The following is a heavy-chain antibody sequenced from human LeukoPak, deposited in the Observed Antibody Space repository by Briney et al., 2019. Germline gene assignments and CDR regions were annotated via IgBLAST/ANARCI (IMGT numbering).Heavy chain of an antibody. D-gene: IGHD2-2*01. CDR1: GYTFTDYY. Sequence: ASVKLSCKASGYTFTDYYMHRVRQAPGQGLEWMGWINPNSGGTNYAQKFQGRVTMTRDTSISTAYMDLSRLRSDDTAVYYCARGRFVVVPAATEFDPWGQGTLVTVSS. CDR3: ARGRFVVVPAATEFDP. J-gene: IGHJ5*02. V-gene: IGHV1-2*02. CDR2: INPNSGGT.